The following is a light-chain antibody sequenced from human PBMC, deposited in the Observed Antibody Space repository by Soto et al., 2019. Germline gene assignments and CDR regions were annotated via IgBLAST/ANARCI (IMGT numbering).Light chain of an antibody. Sequence: QSVLTQPPSVSGAPGQRVTISCTGSSYNIGAGYDVHWYQQLPGTAPKLLIYGNSNRPSGVPDRFSGSKSGTSASLAITGLQAEDEADYYCQSYASSLSGFVFGTGTKLTVL. V-gene: IGLV1-40*01. CDR2: GNS. CDR3: QSYASSLSGFV. J-gene: IGLJ1*01. CDR1: SYNIGAGYD.